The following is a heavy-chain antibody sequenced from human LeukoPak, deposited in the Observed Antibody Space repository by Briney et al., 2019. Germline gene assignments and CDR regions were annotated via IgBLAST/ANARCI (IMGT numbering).Heavy chain of an antibody. V-gene: IGHV3-9*01. Sequence: GGSLRLSCAASGFTFDDYAMHWVRQAAGKGLEWVSGISWNSGSIGYADSVKGRFTISRDNAKNSLYLQMNSLRAEDTALYYCAKDRGRGEWLRFGGYYGMDVWGQGATVTVSS. CDR1: GFTFDDYA. CDR2: ISWNSGSI. J-gene: IGHJ6*02. CDR3: AKDRGRGEWLRFGGYYGMDV. D-gene: IGHD5-12*01.